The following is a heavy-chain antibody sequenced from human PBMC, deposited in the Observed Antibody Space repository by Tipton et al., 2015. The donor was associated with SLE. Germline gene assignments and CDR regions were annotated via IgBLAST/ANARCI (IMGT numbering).Heavy chain of an antibody. CDR1: EFIVGTDY. CDR2: ISSEDTT. D-gene: IGHD3-22*01. V-gene: IGHV3-53*05. J-gene: IGHJ6*02. CDR3: ARTSGQRYYEGMDV. Sequence: SLRLSCAASEFIVGTDYMSWVRQAPGKGLEWVSIISSEDTTSYTDSVKGRFTISRDNSKNTVYLQMNSLRAEDTAVYYCARTSGQRYYEGMDVWGQGITVTVPS.